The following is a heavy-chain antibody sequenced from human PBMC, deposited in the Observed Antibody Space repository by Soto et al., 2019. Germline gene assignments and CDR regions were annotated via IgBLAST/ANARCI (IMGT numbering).Heavy chain of an antibody. CDR3: ARAPYYYCMDV. Sequence: GGSLRLSCAASGFTFSSYGMHWVRQAPGKGLEWVAVISYDGSDKYYADSVKGRFTISRDNSKNTLYLQMNSLRAEDTAVYYCARAPYYYCMDVWGQGTTVTVSS. CDR1: GFTFSSYG. J-gene: IGHJ6*02. V-gene: IGHV3-30*03. D-gene: IGHD2-21*01. CDR2: ISYDGSDK.